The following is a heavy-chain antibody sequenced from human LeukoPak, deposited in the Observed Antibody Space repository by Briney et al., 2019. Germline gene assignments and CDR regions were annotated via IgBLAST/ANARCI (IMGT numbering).Heavy chain of an antibody. CDR3: ARDLGSGWIFDY. J-gene: IGHJ4*02. CDR1: GYTFTSYA. CDR2: INAGNGNT. V-gene: IGHV1-3*01. Sequence: ASVKVSCKASGYTFTSYAMHWVRQAPGQRLEWMGWINAGNGNTKYSQKFQGRVTITRDTSASTACMELSSLRSEDTAVYYCARDLGSGWIFDYWGQGTLVTVSS. D-gene: IGHD6-19*01.